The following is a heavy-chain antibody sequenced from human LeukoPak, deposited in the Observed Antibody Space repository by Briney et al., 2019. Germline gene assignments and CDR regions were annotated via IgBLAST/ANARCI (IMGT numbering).Heavy chain of an antibody. V-gene: IGHV4-59*12. CDR1: GGSISSYY. D-gene: IGHD7-27*01. CDR3: ARAVGMPPYYFDY. Sequence: PSETLSLTCTVTGGSISSYYWSWIRQPPGKGLEWIGYIYYSGSTNYNPSLKSRVTISVDTSKNQFSLKLSSVTAADTAVYYCARAVGMPPYYFDYWGQGTLVTVSS. J-gene: IGHJ4*02. CDR2: IYYSGST.